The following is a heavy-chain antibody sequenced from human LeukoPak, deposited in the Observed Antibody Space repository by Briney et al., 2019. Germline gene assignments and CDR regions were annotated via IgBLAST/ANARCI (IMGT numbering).Heavy chain of an antibody. CDR2: TYYRSKWYN. V-gene: IGHV6-1*01. Sequence: WLGRTYYRSKWYNDYAVSVKSRITINPDTSKNQFSLQLNSVTPEDTAVYYCARGKSRPFDYWGQGTLVTVSS. J-gene: IGHJ4*02. CDR3: ARGKSRPFDY.